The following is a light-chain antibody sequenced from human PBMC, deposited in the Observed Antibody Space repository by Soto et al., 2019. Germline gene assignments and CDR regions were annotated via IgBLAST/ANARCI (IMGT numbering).Light chain of an antibody. CDR3: QQYASAPHT. J-gene: IGKJ4*01. Sequence: EVVLAQSPGTLSLSPGERATLSCRASQSVSSSQLAWFQQKPGQAPRLLIYAASWRAAGIPDRFGGSGSGTDFTLTISRLEPADFAVYYCQQYASAPHTFGGGTKVEIK. CDR1: QSVSSSQ. V-gene: IGKV3-20*01. CDR2: AAS.